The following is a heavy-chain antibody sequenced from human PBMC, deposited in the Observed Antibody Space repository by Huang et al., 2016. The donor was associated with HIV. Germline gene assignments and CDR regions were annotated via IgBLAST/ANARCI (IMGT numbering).Heavy chain of an antibody. CDR2: IKQDGSET. CDR1: GFTFSNYC. CDR3: ASQPGP. J-gene: IGHJ5*02. Sequence: EVQLVESGGGLVQPGGSLRLSCAASGFTFSNYCMSWVRQAPGKGLEWVANIKQDGSETYYVDSVKGRFTISRDNAKNSLYLQMNSLRAEDTAVYYCASQPGPWGQGTLVTVSS. V-gene: IGHV3-7*01.